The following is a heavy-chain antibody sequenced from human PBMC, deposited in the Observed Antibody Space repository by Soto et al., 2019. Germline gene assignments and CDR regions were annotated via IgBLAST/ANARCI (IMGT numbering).Heavy chain of an antibody. CDR3: AKEDGPYYYYGMDV. CDR1: EFKFGSHA. Sequence: GGSLRLCCAASEFKFGSHAMSCVRQTPGKGLEWVSAISGSGGSTYYADSVKGRFTISRDNSKNTLYLQMNSLRAEDTAVYYCAKEDGPYYYYGMDVWGQGTTVTVSS. CDR2: ISGSGGST. J-gene: IGHJ6*02. V-gene: IGHV3-23*01.